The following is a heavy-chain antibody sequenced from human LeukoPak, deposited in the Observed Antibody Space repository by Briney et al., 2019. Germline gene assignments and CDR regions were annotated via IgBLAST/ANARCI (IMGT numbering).Heavy chain of an antibody. CDR2: ISYSGST. J-gene: IGHJ4*02. Sequence: SETLSLTCTVSGGSISGYYWNWIRQPPGKGLEWIGYISYSGSTNYNPSLKSRVTISLDTSKKQFSLKLYSATAADTAVYYCARGDDYKSTLFDYWGQGALVTVSS. CDR1: GGSISGYY. V-gene: IGHV4-59*01. D-gene: IGHD5-12*01. CDR3: ARGDDYKSTLFDY.